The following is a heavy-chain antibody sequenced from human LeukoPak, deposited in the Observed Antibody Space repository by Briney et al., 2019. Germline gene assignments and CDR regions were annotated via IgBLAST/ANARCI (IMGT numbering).Heavy chain of an antibody. J-gene: IGHJ5*02. V-gene: IGHV1-2*02. CDR2: INPNSGGT. CDR1: GYTFTGFY. CDR3: ARGLRRPLGDWFDP. D-gene: IGHD4-17*01. Sequence: GASVKVSCKASGYTFTGFYMHWVRQAPGQGLEWMGWINPNSGGTDYAQKFQGRVTMARDTSISTAYMELSRLRSDDTAVYYCARGLRRPLGDWFDPWGQGTLVTVSS.